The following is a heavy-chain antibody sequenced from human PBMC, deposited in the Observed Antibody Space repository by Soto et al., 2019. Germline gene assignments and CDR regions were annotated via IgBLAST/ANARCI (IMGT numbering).Heavy chain of an antibody. CDR3: ARLSTSAGRRDLAS. CDR1: GFSLSSYW. Sequence: EVQLVESGGGLVQPGGSLRLSCAASGFSLSSYWMSWVRQAPGKGLEWVANMNQDGSESDYVGSVKGRFTFTRDNAKNSLYLQMNSLRAEDTAVYYCARLSTSAGRRDLASWGQGTLVTVSS. V-gene: IGHV3-7*01. J-gene: IGHJ4*02. CDR2: MNQDGSES.